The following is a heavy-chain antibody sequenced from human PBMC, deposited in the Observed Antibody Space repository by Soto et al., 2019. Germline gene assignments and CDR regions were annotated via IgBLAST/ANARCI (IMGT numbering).Heavy chain of an antibody. CDR2: MNPNSGNT. CDR1: GCTFTSYD. Sequence: QVRLVQSGAEVKKPGASVKVSCKASGCTFTSYDINWVRQATGQGLEWMGWMNPNSGNTGYAQKFQGRVTMTRNTSISTAYMELSSLRSEDTAVYYCARERSSSKRFDPWGQGTLVTVSS. V-gene: IGHV1-8*01. D-gene: IGHD3-16*02. CDR3: ARERSSSKRFDP. J-gene: IGHJ5*02.